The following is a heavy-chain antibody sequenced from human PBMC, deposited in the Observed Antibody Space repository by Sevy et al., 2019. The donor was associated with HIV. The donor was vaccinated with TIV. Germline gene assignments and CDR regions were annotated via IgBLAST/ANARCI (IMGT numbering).Heavy chain of an antibody. Sequence: GGSLRLSCAASGFTFDDYAMHWVRQAPGKGLEWVSGISWNSGSIGYADFVKGRFTISRDNAKNSLYLQMNSLRAEDTALYYCAKGGIAVAGAFDYWGQGTLVTVSS. CDR2: ISWNSGSI. J-gene: IGHJ4*02. CDR1: GFTFDDYA. D-gene: IGHD6-19*01. V-gene: IGHV3-9*01. CDR3: AKGGIAVAGAFDY.